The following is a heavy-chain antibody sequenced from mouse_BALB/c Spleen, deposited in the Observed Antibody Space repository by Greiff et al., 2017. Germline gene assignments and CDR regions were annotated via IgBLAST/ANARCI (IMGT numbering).Heavy chain of an antibody. D-gene: IGHD1-2*01. CDR1: GFTFSSYG. CDR2: ISSGGSYT. J-gene: IGHJ2*01. Sequence: EVKLVESGGDLVKPGGSLKLSCAASGFTFSSYGMSWVRQTPDKRLEWVATISSGGSYTYYPDSVKGRFTISRDNAKNTLYLQMSSLKSEDTAMYYCARWGLRPFDYWGQGTTLTVSS. CDR3: ARWGLRPFDY. V-gene: IGHV5-6*01.